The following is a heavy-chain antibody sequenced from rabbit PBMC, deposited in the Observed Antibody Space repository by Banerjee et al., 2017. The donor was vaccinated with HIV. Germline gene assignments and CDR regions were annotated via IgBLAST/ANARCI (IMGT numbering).Heavy chain of an antibody. J-gene: IGHJ6*01. Sequence: QEQLEESGGDLVKPEGSLTLTCTASGFSFSSSYWICWVRQAPGKGLEWIACIYAGSSGSTYYASWAKGRFTISKTSSTTVTLQMTSLTAADTATYFCAREKYYYYDDGGYADLWGPGTLVTVS. V-gene: IGHV1S45*01. CDR1: GFSFSSSYW. CDR3: AREKYYYYDDGGYADL. D-gene: IGHD6-1*01. CDR2: IYAGSSGST.